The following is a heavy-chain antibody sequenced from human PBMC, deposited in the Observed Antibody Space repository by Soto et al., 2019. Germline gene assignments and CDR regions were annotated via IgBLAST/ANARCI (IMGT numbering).Heavy chain of an antibody. CDR2: IYWDDDK. CDR3: AHVQDRVPYYYYYRMDV. D-gene: IGHD2-2*01. V-gene: IGHV2-5*02. Sequence: QITLKESGPTLVKPTQTLTLTCTFSGFSLSTSGVGVGWIRQPPGKALEWLALIYWDDDKRYSPSLKTKLTITKHTSKHQLVLTMTNMDPVDTATYYCAHVQDRVPYYYYYRMDVWGQGTTVTVSS. CDR1: GFSLSTSGVG. J-gene: IGHJ6*02.